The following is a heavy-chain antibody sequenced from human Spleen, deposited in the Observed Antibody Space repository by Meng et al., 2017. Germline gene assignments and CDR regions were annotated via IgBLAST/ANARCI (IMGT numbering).Heavy chain of an antibody. V-gene: IGHV3-48*03. Sequence: GESLKISCAASGFTFSSYEMNWVRQAPGKGLEWVSYISSSGSTIYYADSVKGRFTISRDNAKNSLYLQMNSLRAEDTAVYYCARVYYDSSGYPPNDAFDIWGQGTMVTVSS. D-gene: IGHD3-22*01. J-gene: IGHJ3*02. CDR3: ARVYYDSSGYPPNDAFDI. CDR1: GFTFSSYE. CDR2: ISSSGSTI.